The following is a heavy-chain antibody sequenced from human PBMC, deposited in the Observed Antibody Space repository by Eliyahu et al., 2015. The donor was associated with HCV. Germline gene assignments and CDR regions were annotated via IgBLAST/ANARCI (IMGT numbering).Heavy chain of an antibody. V-gene: IGHV3-11*01. CDR2: ISSSGXNI. J-gene: IGHJ4*02. D-gene: IGHD3-10*01. CDR3: ARDYYGSGSYADY. Sequence: QVQXVESGGGLVKPGGSLRLXCXASGFXXSDYYMRWIRQAXGKGLEWVSYISSSGXNIYYADSVKGRFTISRDNAKNSLYLQMNSLRAEDTAVYYCARDYYGSGSYADYWGQGTLVTVSS. CDR1: GFXXSDYY.